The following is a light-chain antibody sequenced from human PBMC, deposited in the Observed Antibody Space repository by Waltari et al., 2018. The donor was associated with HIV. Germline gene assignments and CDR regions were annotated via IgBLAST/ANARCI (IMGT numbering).Light chain of an antibody. V-gene: IGLV1-40*01. Sequence: QSVLTQPPSVSGAPGQRVTISCTGSSSNIGTGFDVHWYQPLPGTAPKLLIYGNNNRPSGVPDRFSGSRSGTSASLAITGLQAEDEADYYCQSYDSSLSGYVFGTGTTVTVL. CDR1: SSNIGTGFD. J-gene: IGLJ1*01. CDR3: QSYDSSLSGYV. CDR2: GNN.